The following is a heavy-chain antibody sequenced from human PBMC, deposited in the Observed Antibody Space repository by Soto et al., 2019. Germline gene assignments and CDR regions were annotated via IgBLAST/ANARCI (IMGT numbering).Heavy chain of an antibody. CDR2: IWHDGSDI. CDR3: ARNLDDTATNYAMDV. J-gene: IGHJ6*02. D-gene: IGHD5-18*01. Sequence: QVQLMESGGGVVQPGRSLRLSCGASGFTFSRDVMHWVRQAPGKGLEWVALIWHDGSDISYVDAVKGRFTLSRDNSKNTLYLEMNSLRADDTAVYYCARNLDDTATNYAMDVWGHGTTVIVSS. CDR1: GFTFSRDV. V-gene: IGHV3-33*01.